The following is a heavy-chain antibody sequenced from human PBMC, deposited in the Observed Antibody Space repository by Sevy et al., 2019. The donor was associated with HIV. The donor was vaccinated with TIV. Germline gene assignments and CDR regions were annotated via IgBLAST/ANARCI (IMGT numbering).Heavy chain of an antibody. CDR1: GDSVSSNSAA. V-gene: IGHV6-1*01. J-gene: IGHJ6*02. D-gene: IGHD5-18*01. CDR2: TYYRSKWHN. Sequence: KQSQTLSLTCAISGDSVSSNSAARNSIRQSPSRGLEWLGRTYYRSKWHNDYAVSVKRRITINPDTSKNQFSLQLNSVTPEVTAVYYCASDWECVDTAMKYYGMDVWGQGTTVTVSS. CDR3: ASDWECVDTAMKYYGMDV.